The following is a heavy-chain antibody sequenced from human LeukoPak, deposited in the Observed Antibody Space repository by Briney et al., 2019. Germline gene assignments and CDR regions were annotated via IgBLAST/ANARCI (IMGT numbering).Heavy chain of an antibody. Sequence: ASVKVSCKASGYTFTSYYMHWVRQAPGRGLEWMGIINPSGGSTSYAQKFQGRVTMTRDMSTSTVYMELSSLRSEDTAVYYCARDGHCTNGVCHNQGDYWGQGTLVTVSS. CDR1: GYTFTSYY. CDR2: INPSGGST. D-gene: IGHD2-8*01. V-gene: IGHV1-46*01. J-gene: IGHJ4*02. CDR3: ARDGHCTNGVCHNQGDY.